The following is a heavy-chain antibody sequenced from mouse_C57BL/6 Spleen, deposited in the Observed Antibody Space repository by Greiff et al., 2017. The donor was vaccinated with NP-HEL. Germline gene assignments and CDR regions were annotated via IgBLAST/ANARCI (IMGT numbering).Heavy chain of an antibody. CDR2: IRNKANGYTT. CDR1: GFTFTDYY. V-gene: IGHV7-3*01. J-gene: IGHJ2*01. CDR3: AGYIRLSGLYYFDY. Sequence: EVKVVESGGGLVQPGGSLSLSCAASGFTFTDYYMSWVRQPPGKALEWLGFIRNKANGYTTEYSASVKGRFTISRDNSQSILYLQMNALRAEDSATYYCAGYIRLSGLYYFDYWGQGTTLTVSS.